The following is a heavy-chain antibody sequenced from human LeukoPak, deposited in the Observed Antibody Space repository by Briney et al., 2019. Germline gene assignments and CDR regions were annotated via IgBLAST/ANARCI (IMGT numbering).Heavy chain of an antibody. CDR1: GGSISSGGYY. D-gene: IGHD1-7*01. V-gene: IGHV4-31*03. Sequence: SETLSLTCTVSGGSISSGGYYWSWIRQHPGKGLEWIGYIYYSGSTYYNPSLKSRVTTSVDTSKNQFSLKLSSVTAADTAVYYCARDLGLNWNYEKNAFDIWGQGTMVTVSS. CDR2: IYYSGST. CDR3: ARDLGLNWNYEKNAFDI. J-gene: IGHJ3*02.